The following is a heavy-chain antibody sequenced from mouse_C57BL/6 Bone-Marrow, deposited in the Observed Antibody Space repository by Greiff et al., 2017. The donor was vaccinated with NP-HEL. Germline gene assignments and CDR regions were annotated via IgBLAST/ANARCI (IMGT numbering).Heavy chain of an antibody. CDR3: AVTVVEGYAMDY. J-gene: IGHJ4*01. CDR2: INPNNGGT. D-gene: IGHD1-1*01. Sequence: EVQLQQSGPELVKPGASVKIPCKASGYTFTDYNMDWVKQSHGKSLEWIGDINPNNGGTIYNQKFKGKATLTVDKSSSTAYMELRSLTSEDTAVYYCAVTVVEGYAMDYWGQGTSVTVSS. CDR1: GYTFTDYN. V-gene: IGHV1-18*01.